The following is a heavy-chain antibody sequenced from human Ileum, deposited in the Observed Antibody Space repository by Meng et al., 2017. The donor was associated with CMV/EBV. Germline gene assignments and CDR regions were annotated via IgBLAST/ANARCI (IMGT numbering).Heavy chain of an antibody. V-gene: IGHV3-72*01. CDR2: IRNKANRYTP. CDR1: GFTFNDHY. Sequence: VQVLNAWGGLHRHGVSLSLACAAPGFTFNDHYTDWVLQAPGKGLEWFGRIRNKANRYTPEYAASVKGRFTISRDDSNNLLYLQMNSLKTEDTAVYYCARSSATWDSVVDYWGQGTLVTVSS. J-gene: IGHJ4*02. CDR3: ARSSATWDSVVDY. D-gene: IGHD2-2*01.